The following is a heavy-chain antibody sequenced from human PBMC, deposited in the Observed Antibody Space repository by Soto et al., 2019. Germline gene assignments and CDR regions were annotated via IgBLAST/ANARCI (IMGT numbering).Heavy chain of an antibody. CDR1: GYTFTSYD. CDR2: MNPNSGNT. V-gene: IGHV1-8*01. D-gene: IGHD6-13*01. J-gene: IGHJ4*02. Sequence: QVQLVQSGAEVKKPGASVKVSCKASGYTFTSYDINWVRQATGQGLEWMGWMNPNSGNTGYAQKFQGRVTMTRNTSIRTAYMELSSLRSEDTAVYYCARVLTAAATTNFDYWGQGTLVTVSS. CDR3: ARVLTAAATTNFDY.